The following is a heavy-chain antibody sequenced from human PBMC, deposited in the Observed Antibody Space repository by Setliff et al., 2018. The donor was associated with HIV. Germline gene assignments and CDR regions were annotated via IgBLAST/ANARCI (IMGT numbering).Heavy chain of an antibody. J-gene: IGHJ3*02. V-gene: IGHV4-30-4*08. D-gene: IGHD5-12*01. Sequence: SETLSLTCTVSGDSIISGDYYWSWIRQSPGKGLEWIGHIHYKGNIDYNASLKSRLAISSDTFKNQFSMKLYSVTAADTAVYYCATASGYDLFMGAFDIWGQGTMVTVSS. CDR1: GDSIISGDYY. CDR2: IHYKGNI. CDR3: ATASGYDLFMGAFDI.